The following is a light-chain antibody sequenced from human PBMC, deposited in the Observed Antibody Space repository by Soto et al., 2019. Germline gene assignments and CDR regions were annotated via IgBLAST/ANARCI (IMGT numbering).Light chain of an antibody. V-gene: IGLV2-23*01. CDR2: EGS. J-gene: IGLJ1*01. Sequence: ALTQPASVSGSPGQSITISCTGTSSDVGSYNLVSWYQQHPGKAPKLMIYEGSKRPSGVSNRFSGSKSGNTASLTISGLQAEDEADYYCCSYAGSSSYVFGTGTKVTVL. CDR3: CSYAGSSSYV. CDR1: SSDVGSYNL.